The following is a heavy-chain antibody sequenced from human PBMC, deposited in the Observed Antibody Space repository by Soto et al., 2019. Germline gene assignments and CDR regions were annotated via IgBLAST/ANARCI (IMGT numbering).Heavy chain of an antibody. Sequence: QVQLQESGPGLVKPSETLSLTCTVSGGSFKSGSYSWSCVRQPPGKGLEWIGYVYHTGRTSYNPTLQSRVSISMDTSKKQFSLNLDTVTAADTAVYFCARDFAHFDSWGQGTLVTVSS. CDR3: ARDFAHFDS. J-gene: IGHJ4*02. V-gene: IGHV4-61*01. CDR2: VYHTGRT. CDR1: GGSFKSGSYS. D-gene: IGHD3-3*01.